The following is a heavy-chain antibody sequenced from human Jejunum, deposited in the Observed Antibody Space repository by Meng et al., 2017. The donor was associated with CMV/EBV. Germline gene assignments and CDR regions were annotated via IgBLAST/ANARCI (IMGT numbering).Heavy chain of an antibody. J-gene: IGHJ4*02. CDR3: ARQYYDFWSGSYTGELYFDY. CDR1: W. Sequence: WIGWVRQMPGKGLEWMGIIYPGDSDTKYSPSFEGQVAISVDTSVSTAYLHLSTLKASDTAMYYCARQYYDFWSGSYTGELYFDYWGQGTLVTVSS. D-gene: IGHD3-3*01. CDR2: IYPGDSDT. V-gene: IGHV5-51*01.